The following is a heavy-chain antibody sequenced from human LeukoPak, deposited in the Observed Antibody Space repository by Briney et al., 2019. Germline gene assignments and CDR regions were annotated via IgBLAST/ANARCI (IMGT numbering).Heavy chain of an antibody. CDR2: IYYSGST. J-gene: IGHJ4*02. D-gene: IGHD3-3*01. CDR1: GGSISSYY. Sequence: SETLSLTCTVSGGSISSYYWGWIRQPPGKGLEWIGYIYYSGSTNYNPSLKSRVTISVDTSKNQFSLKLSSVTAADTAVYYCARLPIYERAFDYWGQGTLVTVSS. V-gene: IGHV4-59*08. CDR3: ARLPIYERAFDY.